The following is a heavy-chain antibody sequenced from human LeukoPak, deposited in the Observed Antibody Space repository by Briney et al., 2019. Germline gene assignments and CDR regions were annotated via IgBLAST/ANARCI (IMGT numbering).Heavy chain of an antibody. CDR2: IWYDGSNK. CDR1: GFTFSSYG. V-gene: IGHV3-33*01. D-gene: IGHD2-21*02. J-gene: IGHJ6*02. CDR3: ARDGGDGYYYYGMDV. Sequence: GGSLRLSCAASGFTFSSYGMHWVRQGPGKGLEWVAVIWYDGSNKYYADSVKGRFTISRDNSKNTLYLQMNSLRAEDTAVYYCARDGGDGYYYYGMDVWGQGTTVTVSS.